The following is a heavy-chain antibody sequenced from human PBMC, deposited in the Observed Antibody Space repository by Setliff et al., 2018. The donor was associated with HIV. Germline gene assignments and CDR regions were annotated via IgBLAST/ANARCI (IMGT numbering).Heavy chain of an antibody. CDR2: ISGSGIST. J-gene: IGHJ5*02. D-gene: IGHD3-3*01. CDR1: GFTFSSYG. Sequence: GGSLRLSCAASGFTFSSYGMHWVRQAPGKGLEWVSGISGSGISTYYADSVKGRFTISRDNSKNTLYLQMNSLRVEDTAVYYCAADPDLEWLYPRLAGMDWFDPWGQGTLVTVSS. V-gene: IGHV3-23*01. CDR3: AADPDLEWLYPRLAGMDWFDP.